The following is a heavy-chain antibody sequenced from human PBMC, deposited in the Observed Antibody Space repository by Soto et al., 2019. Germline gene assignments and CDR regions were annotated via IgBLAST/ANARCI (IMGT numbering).Heavy chain of an antibody. Sequence: SETLSLTCTVSGGSISSGGYYWSWIRQQPGKGLEWIGYIYHSGSTYYNPSLKSRVTISVDRSKNQFSLKLSSVTAADTAVYYCARDGLYSSSWRSFDYWGQGTLVTVSS. CDR2: IYHSGST. D-gene: IGHD6-13*01. CDR3: ARDGLYSSSWRSFDY. CDR1: GGSISSGGYY. V-gene: IGHV4-30-2*01. J-gene: IGHJ4*02.